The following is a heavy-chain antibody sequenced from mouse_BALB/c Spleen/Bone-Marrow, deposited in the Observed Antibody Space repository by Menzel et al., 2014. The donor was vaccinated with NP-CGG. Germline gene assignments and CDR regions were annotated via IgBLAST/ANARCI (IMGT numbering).Heavy chain of an antibody. Sequence: LQQSGSELVRPGASVKLSCKASGYTFTSYWMHGVKQRPGQGLEWIGNIYPGSGSTNYDEKFKSKATLTVDTSSSTAYMQLSSLTSEDSAVYYCTNHYFDYWGQGTTLTVSS. V-gene: IGHV1S22*01. CDR2: IYPGSGST. J-gene: IGHJ2*01. CDR3: TNHYFDY. CDR1: GYTFTSYW.